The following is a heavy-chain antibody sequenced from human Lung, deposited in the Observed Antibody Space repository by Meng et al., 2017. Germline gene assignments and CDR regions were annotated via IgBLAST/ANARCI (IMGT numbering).Heavy chain of an antibody. Sequence: QGQRRRWGAGRLKPSETLSLTCVFSGGSFSDYYWSWIRQPPGKGLEWIGEINHSGSTNYNPSLESRATISVDTSQNNLSLKLSSVTAADSAVYYCARGPTTMAHDFDYWGQGTLVTVSS. CDR2: INHSGST. V-gene: IGHV4-34*01. CDR1: GGSFSDYY. D-gene: IGHD4-11*01. CDR3: ARGPTTMAHDFDY. J-gene: IGHJ4*02.